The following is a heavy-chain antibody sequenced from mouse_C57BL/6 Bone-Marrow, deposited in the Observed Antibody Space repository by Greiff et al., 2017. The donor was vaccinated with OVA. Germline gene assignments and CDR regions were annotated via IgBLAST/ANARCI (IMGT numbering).Heavy chain of an antibody. CDR3: ARYFDV. CDR2: IAPSDSYT. Sequence: QVQLQQPGAELVKPGASVKLSCKASGYTFTSYWMQWVNQRPGQGLEWIGEIAPSDSYTKYNQKLKGKATLTVDPSSSTAYMQLSSLTSVDSAVYYCARYFDVWGTGTTVTVSS. CDR1: GYTFTSYW. V-gene: IGHV1-50*01. J-gene: IGHJ1*03.